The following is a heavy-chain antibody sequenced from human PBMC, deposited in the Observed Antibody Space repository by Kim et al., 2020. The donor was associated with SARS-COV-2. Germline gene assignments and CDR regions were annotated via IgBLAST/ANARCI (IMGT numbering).Heavy chain of an antibody. CDR3: ARETRTINAFDI. V-gene: IGHV4-59*01. D-gene: IGHD1-20*01. J-gene: IGHJ3*02. Sequence: NYNPSLKSRVTISVDTSKNQFSLKLSSVTAADTAVYYCARETRTINAFDIWGQGTMVTVSS.